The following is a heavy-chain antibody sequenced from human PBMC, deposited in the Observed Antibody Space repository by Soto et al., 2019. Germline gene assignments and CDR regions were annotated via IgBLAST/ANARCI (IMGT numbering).Heavy chain of an antibody. D-gene: IGHD3-3*01. CDR1: GGSFSGYY. CDR2: INHSGST. J-gene: IGHJ3*02. Sequence: QVQLQQWGAGLLKPSETLSLTCAVYGGSFSGYYWSWIRQPPGKGLEWIGEINHSGSTNYNPSLKSRVTISVDTSKNQFSLKLSSVTAADTAVYYCASSFLDDAFDIWGQGTMVTVSS. V-gene: IGHV4-34*01. CDR3: ASSFLDDAFDI.